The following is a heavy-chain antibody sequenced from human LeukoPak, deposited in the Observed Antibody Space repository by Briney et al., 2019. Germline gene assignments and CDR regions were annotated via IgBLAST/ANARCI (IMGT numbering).Heavy chain of an antibody. Sequence: ASVKVSCKASGYTFTGYYIHWVRQAPGQGLELMGWINANSGVTNYAQKFQGRVTMTRDTSISTAYMELRSLRSDDTALYYCARHVKWELLYWGQRTLVAVSS. J-gene: IGHJ4*02. V-gene: IGHV1-2*02. CDR1: GYTFTGYY. CDR2: INANSGVT. D-gene: IGHD1-26*01. CDR3: ARHVKWELLY.